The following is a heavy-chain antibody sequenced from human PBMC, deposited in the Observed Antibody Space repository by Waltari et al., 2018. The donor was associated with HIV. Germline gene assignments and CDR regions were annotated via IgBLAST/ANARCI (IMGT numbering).Heavy chain of an antibody. CDR1: GGSIGTKF. D-gene: IGHD6-13*01. Sequence: QVQLQESGPGLVKPSETLSLMCTVSGGSIGTKFWSWIRQPAGKGLEWIGYVFYSGTTNYNPSLKSRVTISVDTSKNQFSLNLRSVTAADTAVYYCASSRAAAGLDSWGQGTQVTVSS. J-gene: IGHJ4*02. CDR3: ASSRAAAGLDS. V-gene: IGHV4-59*01. CDR2: VFYSGTT.